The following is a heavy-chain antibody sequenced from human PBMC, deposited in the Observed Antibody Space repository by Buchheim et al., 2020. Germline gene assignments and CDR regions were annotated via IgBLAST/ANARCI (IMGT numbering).Heavy chain of an antibody. CDR3: ARVGYSYGSEGDDYYGMDV. J-gene: IGHJ6*02. CDR2: IYHSGST. Sequence: QVQLQESGPGLVKPSGTLSLTCAGSGGSISSSNWWSWVRQPPGKGLECIGEIYHSGSTNYNPSLKSRVPIPVDKSKNQFSLKLSAVTAADTAVYYCARVGYSYGSEGDDYYGMDVWGQGTT. V-gene: IGHV4-4*02. D-gene: IGHD5-18*01. CDR1: GGSISSSNW.